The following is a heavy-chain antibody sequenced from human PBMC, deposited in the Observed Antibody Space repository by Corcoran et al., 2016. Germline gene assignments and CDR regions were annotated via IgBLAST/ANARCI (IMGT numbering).Heavy chain of an antibody. V-gene: IGHV1-8*01. CDR3: ARGRRVVVPASISYYFDY. Sequence: QVQLVQSGAEVKKPGASVKVSCKASGYTFTSYDINWGRQATGQGLEWVGWMNPNSGNTGYAQKFQGKVTMTRNNSISQAYMELSSLSSEATAVYYCARGRRVVVPASISYYFDYWGQGTLVTVSS. D-gene: IGHD2-2*02. J-gene: IGHJ4*01. CDR1: GYTFTSYD. CDR2: MNPNSGNT.